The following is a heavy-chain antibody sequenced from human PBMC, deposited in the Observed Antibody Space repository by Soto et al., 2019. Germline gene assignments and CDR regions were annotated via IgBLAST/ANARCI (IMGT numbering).Heavy chain of an antibody. CDR2: ISAYNGNT. CDR1: GYTFTSYG. V-gene: IGHV1-18*01. J-gene: IGHJ4*02. D-gene: IGHD3-10*01. Sequence: QVQLVQSGAEVKKPGASVKVSCKASGYTFTSYGISWVRQAPGQGLEWMGWISAYNGNTNYAHKLQGRVPMTTDTSTSTAYMELRSLRSDDTAVYYCASSLYYYGSGSYVDYWGQGTLVTVSS. CDR3: ASSLYYYGSGSYVDY.